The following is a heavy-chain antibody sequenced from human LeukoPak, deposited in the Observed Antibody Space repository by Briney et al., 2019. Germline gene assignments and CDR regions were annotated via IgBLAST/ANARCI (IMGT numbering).Heavy chain of an antibody. V-gene: IGHV1-69*13. D-gene: IGHD5-24*01. CDR3: ARGERWLQFLNFDY. J-gene: IGHJ4*02. CDR2: IIPIFGTA. Sequence: SVKVSCKASGGTFSSYATSWVRQAPGQGLEWMGGIIPIFGTASYAQKFQGRVTITAGESTSTAYMELSSLRSEDTAVYYCARGERWLQFLNFDYWGQGTLVTVSS. CDR1: GGTFSSYA.